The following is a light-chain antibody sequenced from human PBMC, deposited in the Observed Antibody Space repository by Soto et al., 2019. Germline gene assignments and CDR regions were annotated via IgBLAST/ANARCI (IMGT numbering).Light chain of an antibody. J-gene: IGLJ3*02. CDR2: LEGSGSY. CDR3: ETWHSNTWV. CDR1: SGHSSYI. V-gene: IGLV4-60*01. Sequence: QPVLTQSSSASASLGSSVKLTCTLSSGHSSYIIAWHQQQPGKAPRYLMKLEGSGSYNKGSGVPDRFSGSSSGADRYLTISNLQLEDDANYYCETWHSNTWVFGGGTKLTVL.